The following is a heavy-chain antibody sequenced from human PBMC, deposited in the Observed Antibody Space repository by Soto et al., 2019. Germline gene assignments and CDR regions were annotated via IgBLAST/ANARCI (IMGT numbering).Heavy chain of an antibody. CDR2: IYYSGST. CDR3: ARDRIQLWLGQVYYYYGMDV. Sequence: SETLSLTCTVSGGSISSYYWSWIRQPPGKGLEWIGYIYYSGSTNYNPSLKSRVTISVDTSKNQFSLKLSSVTAADTAVYYCARDRIQLWLGQVYYYYGMDVWGQGTTVTVSS. D-gene: IGHD5-18*01. V-gene: IGHV4-59*01. J-gene: IGHJ6*02. CDR1: GGSISSYY.